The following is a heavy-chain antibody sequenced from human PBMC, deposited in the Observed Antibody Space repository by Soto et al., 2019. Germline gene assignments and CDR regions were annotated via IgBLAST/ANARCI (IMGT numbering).Heavy chain of an antibody. CDR1: GGTFSSYA. V-gene: IGHV1-69*13. D-gene: IGHD3-10*01. CDR2: IIPIFGTA. J-gene: IGHJ6*02. Sequence: SVKVSCKASGGTFSSYAISWVRQAPGQGLEWMGGIIPIFGTANYAQKFQGRVTITADESTSTAYMELSSLRSEDTAVYYCARGGSGSYYYYYYGMDVWGQGTTVTVSS. CDR3: ARGGSGSYYYYYYGMDV.